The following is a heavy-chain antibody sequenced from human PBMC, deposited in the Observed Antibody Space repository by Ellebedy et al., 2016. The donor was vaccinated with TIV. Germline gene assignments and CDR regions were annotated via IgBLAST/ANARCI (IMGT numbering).Heavy chain of an antibody. V-gene: IGHV4-4*02. Sequence: GSLRLXXVVSGGSITSTWWSWVRQPPGKGLEWIGQIYHTGTTNYNPSLQSRVTISVDTSKNQFSLHLNSVTTADTAVYYCARRGRTSHFDYWGQGTLVTVSS. CDR1: GGSITSTW. J-gene: IGHJ4*02. CDR2: IYHTGTT. D-gene: IGHD1-14*01. CDR3: ARRGRTSHFDY.